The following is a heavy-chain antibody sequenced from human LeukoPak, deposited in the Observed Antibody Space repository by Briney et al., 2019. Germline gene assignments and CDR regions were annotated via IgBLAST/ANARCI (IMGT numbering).Heavy chain of an antibody. CDR2: MNPNSGNT. Sequence: GASVKVSCKASGYTFTSYDINWVRQATGQGLEWMGWMNPNSGNTGYAQKFQGRVTMTRNTSISTAYMELSSLRSEDTAVYYCARTKTEYYYYYGMDVWGQGTTATVSS. CDR1: GYTFTSYD. CDR3: ARTKTEYYYYYGMDV. J-gene: IGHJ6*02. V-gene: IGHV1-8*01. D-gene: IGHD1-1*01.